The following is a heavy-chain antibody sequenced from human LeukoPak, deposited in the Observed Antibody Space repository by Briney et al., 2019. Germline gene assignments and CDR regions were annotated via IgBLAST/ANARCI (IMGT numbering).Heavy chain of an antibody. V-gene: IGHV1-46*01. CDR2: INPSGGST. J-gene: IGHJ4*02. D-gene: IGHD3-22*01. CDR3: ARDRHYYDSSGYYYGQRVRYYFDY. Sequence: ASVKVSCKASGYIFTCYYMHWVRQAPGQGLEWMGIINPSGGSTSCAQKFQGRVTMTRDTSTSTVYMELSSLRSEDTAVYYCARDRHYYDSSGYYYGQRVRYYFDYWGQGTLVTVSS. CDR1: GYIFTCYY.